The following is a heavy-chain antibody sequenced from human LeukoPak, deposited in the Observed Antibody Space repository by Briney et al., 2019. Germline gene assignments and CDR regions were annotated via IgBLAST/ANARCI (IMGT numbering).Heavy chain of an antibody. V-gene: IGHV3-11*01. CDR3: ATDGAGFDT. CDR1: GFTFNDCY. Sequence: GGSLRLSCAASGFTFNDCYMSWIRQAPGKGLEWLSYINIGGTNTHYADSVKGRFTISRDNAKKSLYLEMNNLRAEDTAVYYCATDGAGFDTWGQGVLVTVSS. J-gene: IGHJ5*02. CDR2: INIGGTNT.